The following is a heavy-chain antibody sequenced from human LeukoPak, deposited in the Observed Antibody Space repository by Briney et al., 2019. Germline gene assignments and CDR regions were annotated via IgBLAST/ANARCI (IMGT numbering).Heavy chain of an antibody. J-gene: IGHJ4*02. CDR1: GFTFSSYS. Sequence: PGGSLRLSCAVSGFTFSSYSMNWVRQAPGKGLEWVSSISSSSSYIYYADSVKGRFTISRDNAKNSLYLQMNSLRAEDTAVYYCARQELGATDYWGQGTLVTVSS. CDR2: ISSSSSYI. V-gene: IGHV3-21*01. D-gene: IGHD1-26*01. CDR3: ARQELGATDY.